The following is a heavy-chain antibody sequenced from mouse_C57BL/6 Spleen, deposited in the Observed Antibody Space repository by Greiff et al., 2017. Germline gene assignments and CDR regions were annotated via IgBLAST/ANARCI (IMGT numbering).Heavy chain of an antibody. CDR3: ARLGTRGAWFAY. CDR2: INPNYGTT. V-gene: IGHV1-39*01. CDR1: GYSFTDYN. J-gene: IGHJ3*01. Sequence: EVKLMESGPELVKPGASVKISCKASGYSFTDYNMNWVKQSDGKSLEWIGVINPNYGTTSYNQKFKGKATLTVDQSSSTAYMQLNSLTSEDSAVYYCARLGTRGAWFAYWGQGTLVTVSA.